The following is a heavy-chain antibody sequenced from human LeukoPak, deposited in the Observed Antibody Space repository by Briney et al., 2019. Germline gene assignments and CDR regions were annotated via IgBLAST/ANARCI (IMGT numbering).Heavy chain of an antibody. V-gene: IGHV3-7*01. CDR3: AGDRTTYYYYGMDV. D-gene: IGHD1-7*01. J-gene: IGHJ6*02. CDR1: GFAFSSYW. Sequence: GGSLRLSCAASGFAFSSYWMSWVRQAPGKGLEWVANIKQDGSEKYYVGSVKGRFTISRDNAKNSLYLQMNSLRAEDTAVYYCAGDRTTYYYYGMDVWGQGTTVTVSS. CDR2: IKQDGSEK.